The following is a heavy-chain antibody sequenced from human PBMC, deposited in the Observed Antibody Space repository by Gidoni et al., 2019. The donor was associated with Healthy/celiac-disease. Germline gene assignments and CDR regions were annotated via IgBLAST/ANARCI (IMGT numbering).Heavy chain of an antibody. CDR1: GYTFTSYG. J-gene: IGHJ4*02. CDR2: ISAYNGNT. Sequence: QVQLVQSGAEVKKPGASVKVSCKASGYTFTSYGISWVRQAPGQGLEWMGWISAYNGNTNYAQKLQGRVTMTTDTSTSTAYMELRSLRSDDTAVYYCARVLPGWDYDFWRAPSYFDYWGQGTLVTVSS. CDR3: ARVLPGWDYDFWRAPSYFDY. D-gene: IGHD3-3*01. V-gene: IGHV1-18*01.